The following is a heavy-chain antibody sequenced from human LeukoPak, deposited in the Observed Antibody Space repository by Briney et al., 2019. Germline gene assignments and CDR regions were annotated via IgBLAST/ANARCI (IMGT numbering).Heavy chain of an antibody. J-gene: IGHJ4*02. CDR2: IKQDGSKK. D-gene: IGHD3-9*01. Sequence: GGSLRLSCVASGFPFSSYWMTWVRQAPGKGLEWVANIKQDGSKKSYVDSVKGRFTVSRDNSKNTLFLQMDSLRVEDTAVYYCARGCCSVSGLYFEFWGQGSLVTVSS. CDR3: ARGCCSVSGLYFEF. CDR1: GFPFSSYW. V-gene: IGHV3-7*03.